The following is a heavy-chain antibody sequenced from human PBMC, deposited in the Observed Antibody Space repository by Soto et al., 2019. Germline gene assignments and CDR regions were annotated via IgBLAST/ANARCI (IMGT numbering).Heavy chain of an antibody. CDR3: ARVYGSGSIDY. Sequence: GGSLRHSCASSGFTFSTYAMSLVRQAPGKGLEWVSGISGSGGRTYYADSVKGRFTISRDNSNNTLFLQMNSLRADDTAVYYCARVYGSGSIDYWGQGTLVTVSS. V-gene: IGHV3-23*01. CDR2: ISGSGGRT. D-gene: IGHD3-10*01. J-gene: IGHJ4*02. CDR1: GFTFSTYA.